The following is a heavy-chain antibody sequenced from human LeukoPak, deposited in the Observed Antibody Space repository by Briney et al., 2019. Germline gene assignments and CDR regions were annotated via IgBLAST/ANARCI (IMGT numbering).Heavy chain of an antibody. Sequence: WASVKVSCKASGGTFSSYAISWVRQAPGQGLEWMGGIIPIFGTANYAQKFQGRVTITADKSTSTAYMELSSLRSEDTAVYYCASGDIVATIKYFQHWGQGTLVTVSS. CDR3: ASGDIVATIKYFQH. CDR2: IIPIFGTA. D-gene: IGHD5-12*01. CDR1: GGTFSSYA. V-gene: IGHV1-69*06. J-gene: IGHJ1*01.